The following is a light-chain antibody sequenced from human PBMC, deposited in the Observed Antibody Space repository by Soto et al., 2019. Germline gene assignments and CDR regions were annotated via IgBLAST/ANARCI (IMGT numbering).Light chain of an antibody. V-gene: IGLV2-11*01. CDR1: SSDVGGYNY. Sequence: QSVLTQPRSVSGSPGQSVTISCTGTSSDVGGYNYVSWYQQYPGKAPKVMIYAVTRRPSGVPDCISGSKSGNTASLTISGFQAEDEADYYCCSYAGSYTHYVFGTGTKVTVL. J-gene: IGLJ1*01. CDR2: AVT. CDR3: CSYAGSYTHYV.